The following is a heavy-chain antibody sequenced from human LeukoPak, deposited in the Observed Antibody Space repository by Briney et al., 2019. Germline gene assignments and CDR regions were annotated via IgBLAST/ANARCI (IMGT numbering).Heavy chain of an antibody. CDR2: ISWNSGSI. CDR1: GFTFDDYA. J-gene: IGHJ4*02. Sequence: GGSLRLSCAASGFTFDDYAMHWVRQAPGKGLEWVSGISWNSGSIGYADSVKGRFTISRDNAKNSLYLQMNSLRAEDTAVYYCARDRDGYNPIDYWGQGTLVTVSS. CDR3: ARDRDGYNPIDY. V-gene: IGHV3-9*01. D-gene: IGHD5-12*01.